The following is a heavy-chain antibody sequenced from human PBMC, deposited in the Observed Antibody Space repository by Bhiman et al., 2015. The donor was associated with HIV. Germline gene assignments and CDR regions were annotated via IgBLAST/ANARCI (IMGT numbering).Heavy chain of an antibody. CDR1: GLTFSSYD. D-gene: IGHD3-10*01. J-gene: IGHJ3*02. V-gene: IGHV3-13*04. CDR2: IGTAGDT. CDR3: VRDATVLRGVIGAFDI. Sequence: DVQLVESGGGLVQPGGSLRLSCAVSGLTFSSYDMHWVRQATGKGLEWVSVIGTAGDTYYPGSVKGRFTISRENAKNSLFLQMNSLTAGDTALYYCVRDATVLRGVIGAFDIWGQGTMVTVSS.